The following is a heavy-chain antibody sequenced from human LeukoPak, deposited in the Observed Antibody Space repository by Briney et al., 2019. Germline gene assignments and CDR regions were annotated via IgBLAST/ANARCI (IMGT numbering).Heavy chain of an antibody. V-gene: IGHV4-34*01. CDR3: ARGGWAPRFDP. D-gene: IGHD6-19*01. CDR2: INHVGSS. Sequence: PSETLSLTCAVYGGSFSGYYWSWIRQPPGKGLEWIGEINHVGSSNYNPSLNSRVTISVDTSKNQFSLKLTSVTAADTAVYHCARGGWAPRFDPWGQGTLVTVSS. J-gene: IGHJ5*02. CDR1: GGSFSGYY.